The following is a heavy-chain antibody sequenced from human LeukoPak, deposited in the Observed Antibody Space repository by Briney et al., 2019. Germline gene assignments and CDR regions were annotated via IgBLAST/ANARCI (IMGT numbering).Heavy chain of an antibody. J-gene: IGHJ5*02. V-gene: IGHV1-46*01. D-gene: IGHD4-17*01. CDR1: GYTFTSYY. CDR2: INPSGGST. Sequence: ASVKVSCKASGYTFTSYYMHWVRQAPGQGLEWMGIINPSGGSTSYAQKFQGRVTITVDESTSTAYMELSSLRSEDTAVYYCAREETTVTPPEGFDPWGQGTLVSVSS. CDR3: AREETTVTPPEGFDP.